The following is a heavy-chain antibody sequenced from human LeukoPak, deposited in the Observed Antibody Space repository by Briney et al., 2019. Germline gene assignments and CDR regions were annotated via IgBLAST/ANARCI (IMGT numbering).Heavy chain of an antibody. CDR2: IYCSGST. D-gene: IGHD6-13*01. CDR3: GRIAAAAIADY. V-gene: IGHV4-39*01. Sequence: SETLSLTCTVSGGSISSSSYYWGWIRQPPGKGLEWIGSIYCSGSTYYNPSLKSRVTISVDTSKNQFSLKLNSVTAADTAVYYCGRIAAAAIADYWGQGILVTVSS. J-gene: IGHJ4*02. CDR1: GGSISSSSYY.